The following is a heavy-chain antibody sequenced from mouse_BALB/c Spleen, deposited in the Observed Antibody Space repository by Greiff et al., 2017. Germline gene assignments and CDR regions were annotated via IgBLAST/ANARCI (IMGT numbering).Heavy chain of an antibody. CDR3: ARSEGNYFDY. J-gene: IGHJ2*01. Sequence: EVKLMESGGGLVQPGGSRKLSCAASGFTFSSFGMHWVRQAPEQGLEWVAYISSGSSTIYYADTVKGRFTISRDNPKNTLFLQMTSLRSEDTAMYYCARSEGNYFDYWGQGTTLTVSS. CDR2: ISSGSSTI. CDR1: GFTFSSFG. V-gene: IGHV5-17*02.